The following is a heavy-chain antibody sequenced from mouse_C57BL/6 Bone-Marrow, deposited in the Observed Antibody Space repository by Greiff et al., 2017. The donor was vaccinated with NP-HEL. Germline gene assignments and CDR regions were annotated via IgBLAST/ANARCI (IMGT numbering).Heavy chain of an antibody. V-gene: IGHV1-26*01. CDR3: ARAHSYGSDY. Sequence: EVQLQQSGPELVKPGASVKISCKASGYTFTDYYMNWVKQSHGKGLEWIGDINPNNGGTSYNQKFKGKATLTVDKSSSTAYMELRSLTSEDSAVYYWARAHSYGSDYWGQGTTLTVSS. J-gene: IGHJ2*01. D-gene: IGHD1-1*01. CDR2: INPNNGGT. CDR1: GYTFTDYY.